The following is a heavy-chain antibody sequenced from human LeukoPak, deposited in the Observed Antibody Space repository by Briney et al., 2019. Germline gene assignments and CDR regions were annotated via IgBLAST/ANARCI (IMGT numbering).Heavy chain of an antibody. V-gene: IGHV1-2*02. D-gene: IGHD4-17*01. J-gene: IGHJ4*02. CDR1: GYTFTGYY. Sequence: GASVTVSRKASGYTFTGYYMHWVRQAPGQGLEWMGWINPNSGGTNYAQKFQGRVTMTRDTSISTAYMELSRLRSDDTAVYYCARYRPDYGFDYWGQGTLVTVSS. CDR3: ARYRPDYGFDY. CDR2: INPNSGGT.